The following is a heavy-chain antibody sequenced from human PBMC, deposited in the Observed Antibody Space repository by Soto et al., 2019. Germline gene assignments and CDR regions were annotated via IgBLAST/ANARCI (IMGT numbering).Heavy chain of an antibody. CDR3: ARVLKGGFDY. Sequence: GGSLRLSCAASGFTFSSYAMHWVRQAPGKGLEWVAVISYDGSNKYYADSVKGRFTISRDNSKNTLYLQMNSLRAEDTAVYYCARVLKGGFDYWGRGTLVTVSS. V-gene: IGHV3-30-3*01. J-gene: IGHJ4*02. CDR1: GFTFSSYA. CDR2: ISYDGSNK. D-gene: IGHD3-16*01.